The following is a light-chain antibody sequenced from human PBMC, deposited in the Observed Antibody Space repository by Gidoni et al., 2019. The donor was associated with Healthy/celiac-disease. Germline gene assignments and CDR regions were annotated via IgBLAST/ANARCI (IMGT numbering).Light chain of an antibody. CDR1: QSVSSY. V-gene: IGKV3-11*01. CDR2: DAS. J-gene: IGKJ1*01. CDR3: QQRSNWT. Sequence: EIVLTQSPATLSLSPGERDTLSCRASQSVSSYLAWYQQKPGQAPRLLIYDASNRATGIPARFRGSGSGTDFTLTISSLEPEYFAVYYCQQRSNWTFGQGTKVEIK.